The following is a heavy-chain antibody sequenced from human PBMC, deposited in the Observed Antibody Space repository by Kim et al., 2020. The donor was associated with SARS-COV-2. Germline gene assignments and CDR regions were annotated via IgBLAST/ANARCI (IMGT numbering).Heavy chain of an antibody. V-gene: IGHV4-34*01. CDR2: INHSGST. Sequence: SETLSLTCAVYGGSFSGYSWSWIRQPPGKGLEWIGEINHSGSTNSNPSLKSRVTISVDTSKNQLSLKLSSVTAADTAVYYCASTVQGSSIYFYYYYMDVWGKGTTVTVSS. CDR1: GGSFSGYS. CDR3: ASTVQGSSIYFYYYYMDV. D-gene: IGHD6-13*01. J-gene: IGHJ6*03.